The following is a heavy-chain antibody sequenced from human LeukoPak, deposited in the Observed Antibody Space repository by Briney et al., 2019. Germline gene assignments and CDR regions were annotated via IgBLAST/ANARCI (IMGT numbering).Heavy chain of an antibody. J-gene: IGHJ3*02. D-gene: IGHD6-19*01. V-gene: IGHV5-51*01. CDR1: GYSFSNFW. Sequence: GEALKISCKTSGYSFSNFWIGWVRQMPGKGLEWRGIIYPGASDIRYSPSFQGQVTISADKSTTNAYLQWSSLKASDTAMYFCARQTKRGYSSGWSDAFDIWGQGTMVTVSS. CDR3: ARQTKRGYSSGWSDAFDI. CDR2: IYPGASDI.